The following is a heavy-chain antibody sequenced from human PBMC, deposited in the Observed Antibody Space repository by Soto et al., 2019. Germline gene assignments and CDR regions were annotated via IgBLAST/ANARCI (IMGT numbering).Heavy chain of an antibody. CDR1: GDTFTTNS. Sequence: QVQLVQSGAEVKKPGSSVKVSCKASGDTFTTNSLNWVRQAPGQGLEWMGGIIPVGGTTKYAQKYQDRVTITGDKSTNTAYMELSSLRSDATAVYYCARGLLYATTYFDYWGQGTPVTVSS. D-gene: IGHD2-8*01. CDR2: IIPVGGTT. CDR3: ARGLLYATTYFDY. V-gene: IGHV1-69*06. J-gene: IGHJ4*02.